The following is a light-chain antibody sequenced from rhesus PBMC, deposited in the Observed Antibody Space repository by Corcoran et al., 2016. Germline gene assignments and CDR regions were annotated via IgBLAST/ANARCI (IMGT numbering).Light chain of an antibody. V-gene: IGKV1-22*01. J-gene: IGKJ1*01. CDR2: KAS. CDR3: QHYSYRQWT. CDR1: QGISSW. Sequence: DIQMTQSPSSLSASVGDTVTITCRASQGISSWLAWYQQKPGKAPKLLIYKASLLQSGVPSRFSGSGSGTDFTLTISSLQSEDFATYYCQHYSYRQWTFGQGTKVEIK.